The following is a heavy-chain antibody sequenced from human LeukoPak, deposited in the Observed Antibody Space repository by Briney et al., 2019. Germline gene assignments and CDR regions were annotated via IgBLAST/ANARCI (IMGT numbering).Heavy chain of an antibody. CDR1: GFTYRRYW. CDR2: NNSEWRNT. Sequence: HGGSVRLFCASCGFTYRRYWVHWVRQARAKGRVDVSRNNSEWRNTIYADSVRGRFYIFRDNDQNSLHVQMNSLRAEDTAVYYCARGLSGYASSLGYWGQGTLVTVSA. V-gene: IGHV3-74*01. D-gene: IGHD6-6*01. CDR3: ARGLSGYASSLGY. J-gene: IGHJ4*02.